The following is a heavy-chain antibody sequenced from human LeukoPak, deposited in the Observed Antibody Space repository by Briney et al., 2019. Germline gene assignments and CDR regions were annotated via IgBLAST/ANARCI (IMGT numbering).Heavy chain of an antibody. CDR3: ARLNYYGSPYYFDY. CDR2: IYPGDSDT. J-gene: IGHJ4*02. Sequence: GESLKISCKGSGYSFTSYWIGWVRQMPGKGLEWMGIIYPGDSDTRYSPSFQGQVTISADRSINTAYLQWSLKASDTAMYYCARLNYYGSPYYFDYWGQGTLVTVSS. CDR1: GYSFTSYW. V-gene: IGHV5-51*01. D-gene: IGHD3-10*01.